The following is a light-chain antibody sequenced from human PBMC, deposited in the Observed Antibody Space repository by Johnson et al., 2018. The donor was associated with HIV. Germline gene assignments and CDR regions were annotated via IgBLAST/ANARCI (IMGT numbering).Light chain of an antibody. CDR3: GTWDSSLSAPLYV. Sequence: QSVLTQPPSVSAAPVQKVTISCSGSSSNIGNNYVSWYQQLPGTAPKLLIYDNNKRPSGIPDRFSGSKSGTSATLGITGLQTGDEADYYCGTWDSSLSAPLYVFGTGTKVTVL. CDR1: SSNIGNNY. CDR2: DNN. J-gene: IGLJ1*01. V-gene: IGLV1-51*01.